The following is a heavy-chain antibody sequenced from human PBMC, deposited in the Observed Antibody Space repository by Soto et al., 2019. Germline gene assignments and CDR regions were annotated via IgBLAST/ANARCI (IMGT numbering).Heavy chain of an antibody. CDR3: ATSFHQHYGLDV. Sequence: ASVKVSCKASGYTFTSYDINWVRQATGQGLEWMGRMNPSSGYTVYAQKFQGRVTMTRNTSISTAYMELSSLRSEDTALYYCATSFHQHYGLDVWGQGTTVTVSS. V-gene: IGHV1-8*01. J-gene: IGHJ6*02. D-gene: IGHD2-2*01. CDR2: MNPSSGYT. CDR1: GYTFTSYD.